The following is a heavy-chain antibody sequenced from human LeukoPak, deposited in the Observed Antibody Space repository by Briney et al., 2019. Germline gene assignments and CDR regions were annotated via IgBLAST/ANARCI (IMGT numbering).Heavy chain of an antibody. Sequence: SETLSLTCAVYGGSFSGYYWSWIRQPPGKGLEWIGEINHSGSTNYNPSLKSRVTISVDTSKNQFSLKLSSVTAADTAVYYCARVGEMATITDYWGQGTLVTVSP. CDR3: ARVGEMATITDY. V-gene: IGHV4-34*01. J-gene: IGHJ4*02. CDR2: INHSGST. CDR1: GGSFSGYY. D-gene: IGHD5-24*01.